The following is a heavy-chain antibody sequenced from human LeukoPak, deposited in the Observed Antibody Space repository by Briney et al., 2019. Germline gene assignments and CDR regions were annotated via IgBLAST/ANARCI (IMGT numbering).Heavy chain of an antibody. V-gene: IGHV4-59*01. Sequence: SETLSLTCTVSGGSISSYYWSWIRQPPGKGLEWIGYIYYSGSTNYNPSLKSRVTISVDTSKNQFSLKLSSVTAADTAVYYCARDAFHYYDSTGRHLNWFDPRGQGTLVTVSS. CDR3: ARDAFHYYDSTGRHLNWFDP. CDR2: IYYSGST. J-gene: IGHJ5*02. D-gene: IGHD3-22*01. CDR1: GGSISSYY.